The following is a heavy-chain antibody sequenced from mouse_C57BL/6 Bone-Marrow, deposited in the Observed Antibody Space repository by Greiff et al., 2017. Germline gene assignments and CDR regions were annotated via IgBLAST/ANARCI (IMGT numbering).Heavy chain of an antibody. Sequence: EVQLQQSGAELVRPGASVKLSCTASGFNIKDDYMHWVKQSPEQGLEWIGWIDPENGDTEYASKFQGKATITADTSANTAYLQLSSLTAEDTAVYYCTTTLSTGPYFDYWGQGTTLTVSS. J-gene: IGHJ2*01. CDR2: IDPENGDT. CDR1: GFNIKDDY. D-gene: IGHD2-1*01. V-gene: IGHV14-4*01. CDR3: TTTLSTGPYFDY.